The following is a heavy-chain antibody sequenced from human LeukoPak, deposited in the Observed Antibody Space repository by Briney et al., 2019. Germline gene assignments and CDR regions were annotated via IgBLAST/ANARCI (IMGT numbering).Heavy chain of an antibody. CDR1: GYTFTGYY. CDR3: ARAWYSSSWYLVY. J-gene: IGHJ4*02. Sequence: ATVKVSCKASGYTFTGYYMHWVRQAPGQGLEWMGWINPNSGGTNYAQKFQGRVTMTRDTSISTAYMELSRLRSDDTAVYYCARAWYSSSWYLVYWGQGTLVTVSS. CDR2: INPNSGGT. D-gene: IGHD6-13*01. V-gene: IGHV1-2*02.